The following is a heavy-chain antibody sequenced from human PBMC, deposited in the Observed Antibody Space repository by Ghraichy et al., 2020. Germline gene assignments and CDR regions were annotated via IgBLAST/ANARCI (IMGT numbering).Heavy chain of an antibody. CDR3: ARGGLAAAGLGYYYGMDV. CDR2: INPNSGGT. V-gene: IGHV1-2*02. D-gene: IGHD6-13*01. J-gene: IGHJ6*02. CDR1: GYTFTGYY. Sequence: ASVKVSCKASGYTFTGYYMHWVRQAPGQGLEWMGWINPNSGGTNYAQKFQGRVNMTRDTSISTASMELSRLRSDDTAVYYWARGGLAAAGLGYYYGMDVWGQGTTVTVSS.